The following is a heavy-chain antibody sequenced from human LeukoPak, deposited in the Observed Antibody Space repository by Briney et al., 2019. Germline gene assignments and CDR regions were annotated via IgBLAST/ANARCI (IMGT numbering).Heavy chain of an antibody. V-gene: IGHV3-30-3*01. D-gene: IGHD5-18*01. CDR1: GFTFSSYA. J-gene: IGHJ4*02. CDR3: ARGGYSYGSVKDFDY. Sequence: GRSLRLSCAASGFTFSSYAMHWVRPAPGKGLEWVAVISYDGSNKYYADSVKGRFTISRDNSKNTLYLQMNSLRAEDTAVYYCARGGYSYGSVKDFDYWGQGTLVTVSS. CDR2: ISYDGSNK.